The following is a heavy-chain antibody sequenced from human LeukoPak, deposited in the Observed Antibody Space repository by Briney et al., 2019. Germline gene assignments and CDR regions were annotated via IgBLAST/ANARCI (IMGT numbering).Heavy chain of an antibody. V-gene: IGHV3-21*01. CDR1: GFTFSSYN. D-gene: IGHD6-6*01. CDR3: ARFRLEYSSSSEDY. Sequence: TGGSLRLSCAASGFTFSSYNMNCVRQAPGKGLEWVSSISSSSSYIYYADSVKGRFTISRDNAKNSLHLQMNSLRAEDTAVYYCARFRLEYSSSSEDYWGQGTLVTVSS. J-gene: IGHJ4*02. CDR2: ISSSSSYI.